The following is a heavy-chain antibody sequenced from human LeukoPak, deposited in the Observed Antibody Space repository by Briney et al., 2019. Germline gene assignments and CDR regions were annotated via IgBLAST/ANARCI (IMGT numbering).Heavy chain of an antibody. D-gene: IGHD2-21*01. Sequence: PGGSLRLSCAASGFTFSSYAMSWVRQAPGKGLEWVSAISGSGGSTYYADSVKGRFTISRDNSKNTLYLQMNSLRAEDTAVYYCAKGVEIVTYTPGAFDIWGQGTMVTVSS. CDR3: AKGVEIVTYTPGAFDI. CDR1: GFTFSSYA. J-gene: IGHJ3*02. CDR2: ISGSGGST. V-gene: IGHV3-23*01.